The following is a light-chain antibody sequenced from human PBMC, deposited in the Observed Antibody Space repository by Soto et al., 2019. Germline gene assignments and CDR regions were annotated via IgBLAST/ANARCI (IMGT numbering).Light chain of an antibody. V-gene: IGLV1-40*01. J-gene: IGLJ3*02. CDR1: SSNIGAGYD. Sequence: QSVLTQPPSVSGAPGQRITISCTGSSSNIGAGYDVHWYQQLPGTAPKLFIFGNSNRPSGVPDRFFGSKSGTSASLAITGLQAEDEADYYCQSYDSSLSGWVFGGGTKLTVL. CDR3: QSYDSSLSGWV. CDR2: GNS.